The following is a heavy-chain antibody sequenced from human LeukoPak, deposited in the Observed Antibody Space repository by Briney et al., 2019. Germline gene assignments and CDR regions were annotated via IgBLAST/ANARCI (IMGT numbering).Heavy chain of an antibody. Sequence: GASVRLSCKTSGYNFATYFIHWVRQVPGQGLEWVGVIRPSGGTTTYAQKFQGRVTITADESTSTAYMELSSLRSEDTAVYYCARDGIRYFDWSTGRGYNWFDPWGQGTLVTVSS. CDR1: GYNFATYF. J-gene: IGHJ5*02. CDR2: IRPSGGTT. CDR3: ARDGIRYFDWSTGRGYNWFDP. V-gene: IGHV1-46*01. D-gene: IGHD3-9*01.